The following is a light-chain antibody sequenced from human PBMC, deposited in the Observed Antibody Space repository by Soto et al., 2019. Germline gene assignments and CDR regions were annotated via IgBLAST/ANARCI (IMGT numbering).Light chain of an antibody. Sequence: QSVLTQPPSASGSPGQSVTISCTGTSSDVGGYNYVSWYQQHPGKAPKLMIYEVSKRPSGVPDRFSGSKSGNMASLTVSGLQADDETNYYCSSYAGRGVVFGGGTKVTVL. J-gene: IGLJ2*01. CDR2: EVS. CDR3: SSYAGRGVV. V-gene: IGLV2-8*01. CDR1: SSDVGGYNY.